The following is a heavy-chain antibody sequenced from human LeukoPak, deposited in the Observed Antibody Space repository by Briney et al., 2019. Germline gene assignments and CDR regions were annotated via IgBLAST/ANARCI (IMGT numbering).Heavy chain of an antibody. CDR3: TRGQDRYDSGDHGWFDP. CDR2: IRSSGDLK. CDR1: GFTFTNSD. D-gene: IGHD4-17*01. V-gene: IGHV3-48*03. J-gene: IGHJ5*02. Sequence: GGSLRLSCTAASGFTFTNSDMNWVRQAPGMGLEWISYIRSSGDLKYYAESVKGRFSISRDNAKNSLFLQMNSLRVEDTAIYYCTRGQDRYDSGDHGWFDPWGQGTLVTVSS.